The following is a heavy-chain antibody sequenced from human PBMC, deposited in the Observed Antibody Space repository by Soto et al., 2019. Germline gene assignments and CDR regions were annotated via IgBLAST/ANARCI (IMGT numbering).Heavy chain of an antibody. D-gene: IGHD5-12*01. Sequence: GGSLRLSCAACGFTFSSYTMNWVRQAPGKGLEWVSSISSSSSYIYYADSVKGRFTISRDNAKNSLYLQMNSLRAEDTAVYYCARAHYSGYDPYWGQGTLVTVSS. V-gene: IGHV3-21*01. CDR3: ARAHYSGYDPY. CDR2: ISSSSSYI. CDR1: GFTFSSYT. J-gene: IGHJ4*02.